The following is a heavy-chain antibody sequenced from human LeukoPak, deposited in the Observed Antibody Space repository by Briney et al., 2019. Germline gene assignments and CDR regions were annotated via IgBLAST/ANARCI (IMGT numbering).Heavy chain of an antibody. CDR3: ARGRITMVRGYRGGYFQH. J-gene: IGHJ1*01. D-gene: IGHD3-10*01. Sequence: ASVKVSCKASGYTFTSYAMNWVRQAPGQGLEWMGWINANTGNPTYAQGFTGRFVFSLDTSVSTAYLQISSLKAEDTAVYYCARGRITMVRGYRGGYFQHWGQGTLVTVSS. V-gene: IGHV7-4-1*02. CDR1: GYTFTSYA. CDR2: INANTGNP.